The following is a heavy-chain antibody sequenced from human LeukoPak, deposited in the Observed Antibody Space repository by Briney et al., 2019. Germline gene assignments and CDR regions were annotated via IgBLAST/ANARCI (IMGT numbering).Heavy chain of an antibody. V-gene: IGHV3-74*01. D-gene: IGHD4-17*01. CDR2: INSDGYST. CDR3: ARATTFGDYMSSYFDP. J-gene: IGHJ5*02. Sequence: GGSLRLSCAASGLTLRSFWMHWVRQAPGKGLVWVSCINSDGYSTTYADSVKGRFTISRDNAKNTLYLQMNSLRAEDTAVYYCARATTFGDYMSSYFDPWGRGTQVTVSS. CDR1: GLTLRSFW.